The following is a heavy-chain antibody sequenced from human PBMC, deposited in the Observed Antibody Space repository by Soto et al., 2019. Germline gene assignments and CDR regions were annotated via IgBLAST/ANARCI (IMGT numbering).Heavy chain of an antibody. CDR1: GFTFSSYG. J-gene: IGHJ6*02. CDR2: ISYDGSNK. Sequence: QVQLVESGGGVVQPGRSLRLSCAASGFTFSSYGMHWVRQAPGKGLEWVAVISYDGSNKYYADSVKGRFTISRDNSKNTLYLQMNSLRAEDTAVYYCAKDVNFWGYYYGMDVWRQGTTVTVSS. V-gene: IGHV3-30*18. D-gene: IGHD3-3*01. CDR3: AKDVNFWGYYYGMDV.